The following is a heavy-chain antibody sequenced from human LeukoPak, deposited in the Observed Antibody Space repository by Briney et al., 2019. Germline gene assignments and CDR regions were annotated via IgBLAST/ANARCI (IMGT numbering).Heavy chain of an antibody. D-gene: IGHD4-11*01. CDR1: GFTFSAYS. J-gene: IGHJ4*02. V-gene: IGHV3-48*01. CDR3: ARDPHSIPTYFDY. Sequence: PGGSLRLSCAASGFTFSAYSMNWVRQAPGKGLEWVSYISSSTTIYYADSVKGRFTISRDNAKNSLYLQMNSLRAEDTAVYYCARDPHSIPTYFDYWGEGTLVTVSS. CDR2: ISSSTTI.